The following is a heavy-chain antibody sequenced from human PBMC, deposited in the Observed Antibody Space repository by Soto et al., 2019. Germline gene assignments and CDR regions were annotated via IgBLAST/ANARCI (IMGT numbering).Heavy chain of an antibody. CDR2: IKHDGSQS. V-gene: IGHV3-7*03. Sequence: DVQLVESGGGLVQPGGSLRLSCITSGFTFSKFWMSWVRQAPGKGLEWVANIKHDGSQSYYEDSVKGRFTISRDNAKNSLYLQVNSLRVADTAVYFCARLLLYSTSGRGWFDPRGQGTLVTVSS. CDR3: ARLLLYSTSGRGWFDP. CDR1: GFTFSKFW. D-gene: IGHD2-2*02. J-gene: IGHJ5*02.